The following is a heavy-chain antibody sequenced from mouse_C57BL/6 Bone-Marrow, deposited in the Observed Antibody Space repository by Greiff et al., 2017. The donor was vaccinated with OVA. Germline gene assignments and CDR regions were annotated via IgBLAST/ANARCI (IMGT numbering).Heavy chain of an antibody. CDR1: GYTFTSYG. D-gene: IGHD1-1*01. J-gene: IGHJ3*01. Sequence: VQLQESGAELARPGASVKLSCKASGYTFTSYGISWVKQRTGQGLEWIGEIYPRSGNTYYNEKFKGKATLTADKSSSTAYMELRSLTSEDSAVYFCARESCGSSYVWFAYWGQGTLVTVSA. CDR2: IYPRSGNT. V-gene: IGHV1-81*01. CDR3: ARESCGSSYVWFAY.